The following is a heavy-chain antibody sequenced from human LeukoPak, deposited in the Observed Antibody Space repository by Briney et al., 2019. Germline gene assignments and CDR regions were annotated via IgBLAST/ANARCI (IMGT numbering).Heavy chain of an antibody. J-gene: IGHJ4*02. D-gene: IGHD4/OR15-4a*01. CDR3: AHGPNFPYYFDY. V-gene: IGHV2-5*02. Sequence: SGPTLVKPTQTLTLTCTFSGFSLSTSGVGVGWIRQPPGKALEWLALIYWDDDKRYSPSLKSRLTITKDTSKNQVVLTMTNTDPVDTATYYCAHGPNFPYYFDYWGQGTLVTVSS. CDR2: IYWDDDK. CDR1: GFSLSTSGVG.